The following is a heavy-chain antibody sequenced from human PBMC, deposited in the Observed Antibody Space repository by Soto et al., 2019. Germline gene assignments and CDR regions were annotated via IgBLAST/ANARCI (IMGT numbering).Heavy chain of an antibody. Sequence: EVQLVESGGGLVKPGGSLRLSCEASGFIFSGDAMNWVRQAPGKGLEWVSSISTTSTYIYYADSVKGRFTISRENAKNSLHLQMNNLRAEDTGVYYCVRDYVMDVWGQGTTVTVSS. CDR2: ISTTSTYI. CDR3: VRDYVMDV. D-gene: IGHD3-10*02. J-gene: IGHJ6*02. CDR1: GFIFSGDA. V-gene: IGHV3-21*02.